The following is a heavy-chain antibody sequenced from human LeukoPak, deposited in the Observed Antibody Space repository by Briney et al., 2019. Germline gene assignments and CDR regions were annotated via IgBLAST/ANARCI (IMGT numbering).Heavy chain of an antibody. Sequence: SETLSLTCTVSGGSISSGSYYWSWIRQPAGKGLEWIGRIYTSGSTNYNPSLKSRVTISVGTSKNQFSLKLSSVTAADMAVYYCARRKSGSYIDYWGQGTLVTVSS. CDR2: IYTSGST. CDR1: GGSISSGSYY. V-gene: IGHV4-61*02. J-gene: IGHJ4*02. D-gene: IGHD1-26*01. CDR3: ARRKSGSYIDY.